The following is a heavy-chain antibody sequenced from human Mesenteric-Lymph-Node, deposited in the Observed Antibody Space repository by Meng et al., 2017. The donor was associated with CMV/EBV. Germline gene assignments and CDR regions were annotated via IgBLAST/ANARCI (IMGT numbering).Heavy chain of an antibody. V-gene: IGHV3-11*01. CDR1: GFTFSDYY. CDR3: ARERIGITMIVKLHDAFDI. Sequence: GGSLRLSCAASGFTFSDYYMSWIRQAPGKGLEWVSYISSSGSTIYYADSVKGRFTISRDNAKNSLYLQMNSLRAEDTAVYYCARERIGITMIVKLHDAFDIWGQGTMVTVSS. D-gene: IGHD3-22*01. CDR2: ISSSGSTI. J-gene: IGHJ3*02.